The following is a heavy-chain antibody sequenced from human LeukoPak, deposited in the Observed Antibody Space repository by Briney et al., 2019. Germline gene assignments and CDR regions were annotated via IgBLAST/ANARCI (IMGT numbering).Heavy chain of an antibody. CDR2: IYHSGST. J-gene: IGHJ6*03. CDR1: GYSISSGYY. Sequence: SGTLSLTCAVSGYSISSGYYWGWIRQPPGKGLEWIGSIYHSGSTYYNPSLKSRVTISVDTSKNQFSLKLSSVTAADTAVYYCARLYMVPSYYYYYMDVWGKGTTVTVSS. D-gene: IGHD3-10*01. V-gene: IGHV4-38-2*01. CDR3: ARLYMVPSYYYYYMDV.